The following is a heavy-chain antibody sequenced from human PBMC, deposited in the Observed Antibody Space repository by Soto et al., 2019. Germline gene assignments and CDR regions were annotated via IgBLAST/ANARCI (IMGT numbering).Heavy chain of an antibody. D-gene: IGHD5-18*01. Sequence: GESLKISYKGSGYSVTNYWIGWVHQMPGKGLEWMGIIYPGDSDTRYSPSFQGQVIISVDQSISTAYLQWSSLQASDTAMYYCARQDYNYAYFDFWGQGTLVTVSS. V-gene: IGHV5-51*07. J-gene: IGHJ4*02. CDR3: ARQDYNYAYFDF. CDR2: IYPGDSDT. CDR1: GYSVTNYW.